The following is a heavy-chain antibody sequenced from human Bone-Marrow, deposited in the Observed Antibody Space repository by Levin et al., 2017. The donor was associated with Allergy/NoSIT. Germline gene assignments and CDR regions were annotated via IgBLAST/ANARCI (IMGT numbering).Heavy chain of an antibody. CDR1: GYTFTGYY. J-gene: IGHJ4*02. V-gene: IGHV1-2*06. Sequence: GESLKISCKASGYTFTGYYMHWVRQAPGQGLEWMGRINPNSGGTNYAQKFQGRVTMTRDTSISTAYMELSRLRSDDTAVYYCARNLYSSSWYTDYWGQGTLVTVSS. CDR3: ARNLYSSSWYTDY. D-gene: IGHD6-13*01. CDR2: INPNSGGT.